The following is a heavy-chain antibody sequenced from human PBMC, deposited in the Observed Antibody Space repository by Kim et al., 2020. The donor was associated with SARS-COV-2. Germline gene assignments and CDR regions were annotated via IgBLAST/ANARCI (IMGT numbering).Heavy chain of an antibody. Sequence: SETLSLTCTVSGGSISSGSYYWSWIRQPAGKGLEWIGSIYTSGSTNYNPSLKSRVTISVDTSKNQFSLKLSSVTAADTAVYYCARASAAATNWFDPWGQGTLVTVSS. J-gene: IGHJ5*02. CDR3: ARASAAATNWFDP. D-gene: IGHD6-13*01. CDR1: GGSISSGSYY. V-gene: IGHV4-61*02. CDR2: IYTSGST.